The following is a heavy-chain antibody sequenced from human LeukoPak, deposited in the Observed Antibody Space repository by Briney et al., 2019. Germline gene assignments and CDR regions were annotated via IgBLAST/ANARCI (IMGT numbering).Heavy chain of an antibody. V-gene: IGHV3-74*01. CDR2: INNDGGST. CDR1: GFTFSSYW. J-gene: IGHJ5*02. D-gene: IGHD6-19*01. Sequence: PGGSLKLSCAASGFTFSSYWMHWVRQAPGKGLVWVSRINNDGGSTSYADSVKGRFTISRDNAKNTVYLQMNSLRAEDTAVYYCARWGYSSGSWGQGTLVTVSS. CDR3: ARWGYSSGS.